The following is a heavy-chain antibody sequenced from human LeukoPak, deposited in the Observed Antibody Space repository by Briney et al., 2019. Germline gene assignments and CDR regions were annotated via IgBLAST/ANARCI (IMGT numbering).Heavy chain of an antibody. V-gene: IGHV4-30-2*01. Sequence: SQTLSLTCAVSGGSISSSGYSWSWIRQPPGKGLEWIGYTHHTGSTYYNPSLKSRDTISVDRSKNQFSLKLSSVTAADTAMYFCARTPTYCGGDCYYFDPWGQGTLVTVSS. CDR1: GGSISSSGYS. CDR2: THHTGST. CDR3: ARTPTYCGGDCYYFDP. J-gene: IGHJ5*02. D-gene: IGHD2-21*02.